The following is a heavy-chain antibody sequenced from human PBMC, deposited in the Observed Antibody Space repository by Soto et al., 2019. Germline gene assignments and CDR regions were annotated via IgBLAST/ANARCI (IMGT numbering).Heavy chain of an antibody. CDR3: ARRDYGDYFNWFDP. CDR2: IYYSGST. J-gene: IGHJ5*02. D-gene: IGHD4-17*01. CDR1: GGSISSSSYY. Sequence: SETLSLTCTVSGGSISSSSYYWGWIRXPPGKGLEWIGSIYYSGSTYYNXXLKXXXXXXXXXSXNQFSLKLSSVTAADTAVYYCARRDYGDYFNWFDPWGQGTLVTVSS. V-gene: IGHV4-39*01.